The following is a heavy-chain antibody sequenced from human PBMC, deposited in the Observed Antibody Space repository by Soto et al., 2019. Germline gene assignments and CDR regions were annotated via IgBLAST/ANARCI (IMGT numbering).Heavy chain of an antibody. CDR2: IVVGSGNT. D-gene: IGHD2-2*01. Sequence: SVKVSCKASGFTFTSSAVQWVRQARGQRLEWIGWIVVGSGNTNYAQKFQERVTITRDMSTSTAYMELSSLRSEDTAVYYCAAPDNCISTSCQLPWGQGTLVTVSS. V-gene: IGHV1-58*01. J-gene: IGHJ5*02. CDR3: AAPDNCISTSCQLP. CDR1: GFTFTSSA.